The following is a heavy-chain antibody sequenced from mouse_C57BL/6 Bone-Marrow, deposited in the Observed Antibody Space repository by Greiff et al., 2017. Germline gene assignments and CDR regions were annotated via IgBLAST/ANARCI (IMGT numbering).Heavy chain of an antibody. D-gene: IGHD1-1*01. CDR2: IDPEDGDT. V-gene: IGHV14-1*01. CDR3: TTIYCSSDWYFDD. CDR1: GFNIKDYY. Sequence: EVQLKESGAELVRPGASVKLSCTASGFNIKDYYMHWVKQRPEQGLEWIGRIDPEDGDTEYAPKFPGKATMTADTSYNTAYLQLSSLTSEDTAVYYCTTIYCSSDWYFDDWGTGTTVTVSA. J-gene: IGHJ1*03.